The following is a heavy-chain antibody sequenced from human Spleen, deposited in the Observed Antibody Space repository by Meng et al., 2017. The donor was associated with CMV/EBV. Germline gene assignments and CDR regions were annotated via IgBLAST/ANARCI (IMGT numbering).Heavy chain of an antibody. J-gene: IGHJ4*02. CDR2: INHSGST. D-gene: IGHD3-22*01. Sequence: QGQLQQWGAGLLKPSETLSLTCAGYGESFSGYYWSCIRQPPGQGLQWIGEINHSGSTNYNPSLKSRVTISVDTSKNQFSLKLSSVTAADTAVYYCARGLTMIVVVTFDYWGQGTLVTVSS. CDR1: GESFSGYY. V-gene: IGHV4-34*02. CDR3: ARGLTMIVVVTFDY.